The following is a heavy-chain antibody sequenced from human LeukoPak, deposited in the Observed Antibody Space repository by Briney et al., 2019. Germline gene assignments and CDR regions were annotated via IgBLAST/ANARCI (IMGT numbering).Heavy chain of an antibody. J-gene: IGHJ4*02. CDR2: IYYSGIT. CDR3: ARASGAFDY. V-gene: IGHV4-59*01. Sequence: SQTLSLTCTVSGGSISSSYWSWIRHPPGKGLEWIGYIYYSGITNYNPSLKSRVTISLDTSKNQFSLELNSVTAADTAVYYCARASGAFDYWGQGALVTVSS. CDR1: GGSISSSY.